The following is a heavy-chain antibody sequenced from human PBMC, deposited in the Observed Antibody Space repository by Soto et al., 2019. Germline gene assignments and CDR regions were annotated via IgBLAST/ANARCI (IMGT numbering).Heavy chain of an antibody. D-gene: IGHD6-19*01. J-gene: IGHJ3*02. V-gene: IGHV3-33*01. Sequence: GGSLRLSCAASGFTFSSYGMHWVRQAPGKGLEWVAVIWYDGSNKYYVDSVKGRFTISRDNSKNTLYLQMNSLRAEDTAVYYCARDTIIAVAGGDAFDIWGQGTMVTVSS. CDR2: IWYDGSNK. CDR3: ARDTIIAVAGGDAFDI. CDR1: GFTFSSYG.